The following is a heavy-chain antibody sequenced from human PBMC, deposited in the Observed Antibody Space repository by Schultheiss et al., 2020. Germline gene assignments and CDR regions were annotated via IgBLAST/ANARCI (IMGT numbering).Heavy chain of an antibody. V-gene: IGHV4-4*02. CDR2: IYHSGST. D-gene: IGHD2-2*01. CDR1: GGSISSDNW. Sequence: SETLSLTCAVSGGSISSDNWWSWVRQPPGKGLEWIGEIYHSGSTNYSPSLKSRVTMSVDKSKNQFSLKLNSVTAADTATYYCARYMRANQNAFDIWGQGTMVT. CDR3: ARYMRANQNAFDI. J-gene: IGHJ3*02.